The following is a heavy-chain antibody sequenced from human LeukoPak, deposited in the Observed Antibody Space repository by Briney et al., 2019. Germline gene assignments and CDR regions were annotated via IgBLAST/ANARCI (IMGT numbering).Heavy chain of an antibody. CDR2: IIPIFGTA. Sequence: SVKVSCKASGGTFSSYAISWVRQAPGQGLEWMGGIIPIFGTANYAQKFQGRVTITADESTSTAYMELSSLRSEDTAVYYCARDHRSSGSYVSRDYYYYYGMDVWGQGTTVTVSS. J-gene: IGHJ6*02. V-gene: IGHV1-69*13. CDR3: ARDHRSSGSYVSRDYYYYYGMDV. CDR1: GGTFSSYA. D-gene: IGHD1-26*01.